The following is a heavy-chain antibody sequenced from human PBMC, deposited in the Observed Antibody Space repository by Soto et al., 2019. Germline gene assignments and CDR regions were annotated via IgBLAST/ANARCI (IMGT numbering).Heavy chain of an antibody. CDR3: SRGTSIPASGDY. CDR1: GYTFTNYG. CDR2: VSAYNGER. Sequence: QVPLVQSGAEVKKPGASVKVSCKASGYTFTNYGINWVRQAPGQGLEWLGWVSAYNGERRYAQKVQARVIMTTDTSTTTAYMALRRLRSDDTAVYYFSRGTSIPASGDYWGQGTLVTVSS. D-gene: IGHD6-6*01. J-gene: IGHJ4*01. V-gene: IGHV1-18*01.